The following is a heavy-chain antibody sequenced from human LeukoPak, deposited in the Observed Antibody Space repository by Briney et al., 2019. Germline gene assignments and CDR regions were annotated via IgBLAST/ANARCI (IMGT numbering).Heavy chain of an antibody. J-gene: IGHJ4*02. Sequence: ASVKVSCKASGYTFTSYYMHWVRQAPGQGLEWMGIINPSGGSTCYAQKLQGRVTMTRDKSTSTVYMELSSLRSEDTAVYCCARRSIGYDLDYWGQGTLATVSS. D-gene: IGHD5-12*01. CDR3: ARRSIGYDLDY. CDR1: GYTFTSYY. V-gene: IGHV1-46*01. CDR2: INPSGGST.